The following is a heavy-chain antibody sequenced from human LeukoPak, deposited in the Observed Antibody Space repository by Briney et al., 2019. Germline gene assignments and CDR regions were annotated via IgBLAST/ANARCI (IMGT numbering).Heavy chain of an antibody. CDR3: ARDRDFPRDQFDY. CDR1: GFTFGTYA. J-gene: IGHJ4*02. Sequence: TGGSLRLSCAASGFTFGTYAMSWVRQAPGKGLEWVSAISAGGDGLWYADSVRGRSTISRDNSKNMAYLQMQSLRVEDTAVYFCARDRDFPRDQFDYWGQGTLVTVSS. V-gene: IGHV3-23*01. CDR2: ISAGGDGL. D-gene: IGHD2-21*02.